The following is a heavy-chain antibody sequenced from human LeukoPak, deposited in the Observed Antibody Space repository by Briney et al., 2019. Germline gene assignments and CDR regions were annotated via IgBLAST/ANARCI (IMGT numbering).Heavy chain of an antibody. CDR2: IIPILGIA. CDR3: ARVTAAAGAPRAGSAFDY. D-gene: IGHD6-13*01. Sequence: SVKVSCKASGGTFSSYAISWVRQAPGQGLEWMGRIIPILGIANYAQKFQGRVTITADKSTSTAYMELSSLRSEDTAVYYCARVTAAAGAPRAGSAFDYWGQGTLVTVSS. V-gene: IGHV1-69*04. J-gene: IGHJ4*02. CDR1: GGTFSSYA.